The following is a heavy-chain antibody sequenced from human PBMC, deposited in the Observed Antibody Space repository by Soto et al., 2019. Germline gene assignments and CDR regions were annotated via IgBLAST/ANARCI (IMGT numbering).Heavy chain of an antibody. CDR1: GFSLSNSGVG. V-gene: IGHV2-5*02. CDR2: IYGDNDK. J-gene: IGHJ4*02. CDR3: AHCTLHDYGDYDPGTSHVFDS. D-gene: IGHD4-17*01. Sequence: QITLKESGPSPVKPTQTLTVTCTFSGFSLSNSGVGVAWIRQPPGKALEWLALIYGDNDKRYSPSLKTRLTITKHTSKPQVVPTMTTMDPVDTATYYCAHCTLHDYGDYDPGTSHVFDSWGQGTLVTVSS.